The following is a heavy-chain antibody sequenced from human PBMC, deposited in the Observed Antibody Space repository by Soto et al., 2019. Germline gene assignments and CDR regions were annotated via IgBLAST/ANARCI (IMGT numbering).Heavy chain of an antibody. Sequence: SGPTLVNPTQTLTLTCTFSGFSLSTSGVGVGWIRQPPGKALEWLALIYWDDDKRYSPSLKSRLTITKDTSKNQVVLTMTNMDPVDTATYYCAHLGAYGDYVSAFGIWGQGTMVTVSS. V-gene: IGHV2-5*02. CDR2: IYWDDDK. CDR1: GFSLSTSGVG. CDR3: AHLGAYGDYVSAFGI. D-gene: IGHD4-17*01. J-gene: IGHJ3*02.